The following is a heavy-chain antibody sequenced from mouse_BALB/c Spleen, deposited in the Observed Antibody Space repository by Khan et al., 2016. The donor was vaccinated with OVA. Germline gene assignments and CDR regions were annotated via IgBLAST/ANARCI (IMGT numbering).Heavy chain of an antibody. Sequence: EVQLVETGGGLVQPGGSRKLSCAASGFTFSSFGMHWVRQAPEKGLEWVAYISGGSSTIYYVDTVKGRFTFSRDNPKNTLFLQMTSLRSEDTAMYYGARNGNIRVENAMDFWGQGTSVTVSS. V-gene: IGHV5-17*02. CDR2: ISGGSSTI. J-gene: IGHJ4*01. CDR3: ARNGNIRVENAMDF. CDR1: GFTFSSFG. D-gene: IGHD2-1*01.